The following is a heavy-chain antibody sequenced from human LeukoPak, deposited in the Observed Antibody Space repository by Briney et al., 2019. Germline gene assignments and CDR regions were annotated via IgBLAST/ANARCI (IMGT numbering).Heavy chain of an antibody. CDR2: ISYDGSNK. CDR1: GFTFSSYG. Sequence: GGSLRLSCAASGFTFSSYGMHWVRQAPGKGLEWVAVISYDGSNKYYADSVKGRFTISRDNSKNTLYLQMNSLRTEDTAVYYCAKEGSSSSLFDYWGQGTLVTASS. J-gene: IGHJ4*02. V-gene: IGHV3-30*18. D-gene: IGHD6-6*01. CDR3: AKEGSSSSLFDY.